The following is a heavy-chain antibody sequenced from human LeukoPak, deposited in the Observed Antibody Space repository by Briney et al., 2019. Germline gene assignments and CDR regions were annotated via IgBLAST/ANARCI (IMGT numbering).Heavy chain of an antibody. CDR2: INHSGST. CDR3: ARCLDCSSTSCLDRYFDY. CDR1: GGSFSGYY. D-gene: IGHD2-2*01. Sequence: SETLSLTCAVYGGSFSGYYWSWIRQPPGKGLEWIGEINHSGSTNYNPSLKSQVTISVDTSKNQFSLKLSSVTAADTAVYYCARCLDCSSTSCLDRYFDYWGQGTLVTVSS. V-gene: IGHV4-34*01. J-gene: IGHJ4*02.